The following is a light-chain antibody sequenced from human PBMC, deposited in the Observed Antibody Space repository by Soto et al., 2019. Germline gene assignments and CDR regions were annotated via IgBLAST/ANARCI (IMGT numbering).Light chain of an antibody. J-gene: IGKJ5*01. CDR2: DAS. CDR3: QQRKNWQVA. CDR1: QSVSSY. Sequence: VLTHSPGTLSLFPGERATLSCMASQSVSSYLAWYQQKPGQAPRLLIYDASNRATGIPARFSGSGSGTDFTLTISGLEPEDFAIYYCQQRKNWQVAFGQGTRLEIK. V-gene: IGKV3-11*01.